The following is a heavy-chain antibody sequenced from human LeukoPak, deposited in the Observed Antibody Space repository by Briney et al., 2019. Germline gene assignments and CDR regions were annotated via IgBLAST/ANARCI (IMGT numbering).Heavy chain of an antibody. J-gene: IGHJ4*02. CDR1: GGSISGDY. CDR2: IYYTGST. D-gene: IGHD5-24*01. V-gene: IGHV4-59*01. CDR3: ARGGQWLPDY. Sequence: PSETLSLTCTISGGSISGDYWNWIRQPPRRRREWIGFIYYTGSTNYNTSLESRVTISIDTSKNQFSLKLSSVTAADSAVYYFARGGQWLPDYWGQGPLVIVSS.